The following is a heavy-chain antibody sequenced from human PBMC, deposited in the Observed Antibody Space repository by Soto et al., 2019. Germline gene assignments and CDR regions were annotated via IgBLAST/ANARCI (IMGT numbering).Heavy chain of an antibody. Sequence: PSETLSLTCTVSGGSISSGGYYWSWIRQHPGKGLEWIGYIYYSGSTYYNPSLKSRVTISVDTSKNQFSLKLSSVTAADTAVYYCARVGWSCPNGGLDPWGQGTMLTVYS. V-gene: IGHV4-31*03. D-gene: IGHD3-10*01. CDR2: IYYSGST. J-gene: IGHJ5*02. CDR1: GGSISSGGYY. CDR3: ARVGWSCPNGGLDP.